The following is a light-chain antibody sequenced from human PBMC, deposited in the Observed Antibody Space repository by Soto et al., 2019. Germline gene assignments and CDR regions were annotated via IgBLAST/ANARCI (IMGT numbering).Light chain of an antibody. CDR2: AAS. CDR3: QQSYITPRT. J-gene: IGKJ4*01. Sequence: DIQMTQSPSSPSASVGDRVTITCRASQSISSYLNWYQQKPGKAPKLLIYAASSLQSGVPSRFSGSGSGTDFTLTISSLQPEDFATYYCQQSYITPRTFGGGTKVEIK. CDR1: QSISSY. V-gene: IGKV1-39*01.